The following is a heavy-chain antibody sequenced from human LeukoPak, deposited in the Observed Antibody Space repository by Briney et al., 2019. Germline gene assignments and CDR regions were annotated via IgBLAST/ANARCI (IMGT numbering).Heavy chain of an antibody. Sequence: PSETLSLTCTVSGGSISSSSYYWGWIRQPPGKGLEWIGSIYYSGSTYYNPSLKSRVTISVDTSKNQFSLKLSSVTAADTAVYYCARHRRAGLLGVAGTRNWFDPWGQGTLVTVSS. CDR1: GGSISSSSYY. J-gene: IGHJ5*02. D-gene: IGHD6-19*01. CDR3: ARHRRAGLLGVAGTRNWFDP. CDR2: IYYSGST. V-gene: IGHV4-39*01.